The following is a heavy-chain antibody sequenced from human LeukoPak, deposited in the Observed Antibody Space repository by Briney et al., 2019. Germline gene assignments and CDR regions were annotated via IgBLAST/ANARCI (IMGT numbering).Heavy chain of an antibody. V-gene: IGHV4-34*01. CDR3: ARGIYCSGGSCYSGDFDY. D-gene: IGHD2-15*01. CDR2: INHSGST. J-gene: IGHJ4*02. Sequence: SETLSLTCAVCGGSFSGYYWSWIRQPPGKGLEWIGEINHSGSTNYNPSLKSRVTISVDTSKNQFSLKRSSVTAADTAVYYCARGIYCSGGSCYSGDFDYWGQGTLVTVSS. CDR1: GGSFSGYY.